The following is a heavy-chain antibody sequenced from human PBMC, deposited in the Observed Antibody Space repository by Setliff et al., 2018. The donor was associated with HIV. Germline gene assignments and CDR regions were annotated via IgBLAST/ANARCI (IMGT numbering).Heavy chain of an antibody. Sequence: PSETLSLTCTVSGGSIRSHYWGWVRQSPGKGLEWIGVIYYRGSAYYNLSLQSRVTLSVDTSKNSFSLHLTSVTAADTAVYFCARARGPPLPVLDFWGQGTLVTVSS. CDR2: IYYRGSA. J-gene: IGHJ4*02. CDR3: ARARGPPLPVLDF. D-gene: IGHD3-10*01. V-gene: IGHV4-39*07. CDR1: GGSIRSHY.